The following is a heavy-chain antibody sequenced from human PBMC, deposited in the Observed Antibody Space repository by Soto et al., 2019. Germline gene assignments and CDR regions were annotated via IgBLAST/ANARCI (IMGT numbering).Heavy chain of an antibody. V-gene: IGHV4-31*03. D-gene: IGHD2-2*03. CDR1: GGSISSGGYY. CDR2: IYYSGST. CDR3: AKSPWIFFDY. Sequence: SETLSLTCTVSGGSISSGGYYWGWIRQHPGKGLEWIGYIYYSGSTYYNPSLKSRVTISVDTSKNQFSLKLSSVTAADTAVYYCAKSPWIFFDYWGQGTLVTVSS. J-gene: IGHJ4*02.